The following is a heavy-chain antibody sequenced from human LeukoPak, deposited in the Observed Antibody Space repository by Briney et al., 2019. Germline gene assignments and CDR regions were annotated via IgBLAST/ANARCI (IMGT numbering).Heavy chain of an antibody. Sequence: PGGSLRLSCAASGFTFSSYGMHWVRQAPGKGLEWVAVISYDGSNKYYADSVKGRFTISRDNSKNTLYLQMNSLRAEDTAVYYCAKDSHGYSSGWSLWDYWGQGTLVTVSS. CDR1: GFTFSSYG. D-gene: IGHD6-19*01. J-gene: IGHJ4*02. CDR2: ISYDGSNK. CDR3: AKDSHGYSSGWSLWDY. V-gene: IGHV3-30*18.